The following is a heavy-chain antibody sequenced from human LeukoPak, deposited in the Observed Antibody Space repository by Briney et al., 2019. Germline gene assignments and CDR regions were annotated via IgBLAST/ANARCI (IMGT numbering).Heavy chain of an antibody. CDR1: GFTSSSYA. CDR2: ISSNGGST. D-gene: IGHD3-22*01. CDR3: AREYYDSSGYSKYYFDY. V-gene: IGHV3-64*01. Sequence: GGSLRLSCAASGFTSSSYAMHWVRQAPGKGLEYVSAISSNGGSTYYANSVKGRFTISRDNSKNTLYLQMGSLRAEDMAVYYCAREYYDSSGYSKYYFDYWGQGTLVTVSS. J-gene: IGHJ4*02.